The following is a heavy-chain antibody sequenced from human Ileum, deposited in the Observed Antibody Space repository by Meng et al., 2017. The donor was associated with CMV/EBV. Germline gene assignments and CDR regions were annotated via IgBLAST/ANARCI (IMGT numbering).Heavy chain of an antibody. CDR3: AREHTGAAGNFYHDY. V-gene: IGHV3-66*02. CDR2: IYRGGST. J-gene: IGHJ4*02. D-gene: IGHD7-27*01. Sequence: GESLKISCGASGLTVSSNYMSWVRQVPGKGLEWVAGIYRGGSTYYADSVKGRFTISRDNVQNTLQRQVDTLGGDDTAVYYCAREHTGAAGNFYHDYWGQGTLVTVSS. CDR1: GLTVSSNY.